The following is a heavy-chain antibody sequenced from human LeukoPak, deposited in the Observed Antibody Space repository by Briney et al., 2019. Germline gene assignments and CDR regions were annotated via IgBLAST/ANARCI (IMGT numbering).Heavy chain of an antibody. J-gene: IGHJ3*02. CDR2: ISSSGSTI. V-gene: IGHV3-11*01. D-gene: IGHD6-13*01. CDR3: ARAPGYSSSWYFVSDAFDI. Sequence: SGGSLRLSCAASGFTFSDYYMSWIRQAPGKGLEWVSYISSSGSTIYYADSVKGRFTISRDNAKNSLYLQMNSLRAEDTAVYYCARAPGYSSSWYFVSDAFDIWGQGTMVTVSS. CDR1: GFTFSDYY.